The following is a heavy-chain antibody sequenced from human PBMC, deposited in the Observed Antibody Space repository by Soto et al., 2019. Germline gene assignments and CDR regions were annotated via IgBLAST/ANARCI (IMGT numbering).Heavy chain of an antibody. J-gene: IGHJ5*02. CDR1: GFNFGIYW. CDR2: IKGDASEK. V-gene: IGHV3-7*01. Sequence: GGSLRLSCAASGFNFGIYWMSWVRQAPGKGLEWVATIKGDASEKKYVGSVKGRFTTSRDNAKTSLFLQMDSLRAEDTAVYYCARDLSGAYPVGYCDPWGQGTLVTISS. CDR3: ARDLSGAYPVGYCDP. D-gene: IGHD1-26*01.